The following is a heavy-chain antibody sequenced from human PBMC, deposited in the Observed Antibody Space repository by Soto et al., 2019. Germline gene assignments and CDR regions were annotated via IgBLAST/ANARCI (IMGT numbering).Heavy chain of an antibody. V-gene: IGHV3-23*01. CDR1: GFTFSSYA. D-gene: IGHD3-10*01. J-gene: IGHJ5*02. Sequence: PGGSLRLSCAASGFTFSSYAMSWVRQAPGKGLEWVSAISGSGGSTYYADSVKGRFTISRDNSKNTLYLQMNSLRAEDTAVYYCAKDRWVRGGLSWFDPWGKGTLVTVSS. CDR3: AKDRWVRGGLSWFDP. CDR2: ISGSGGST.